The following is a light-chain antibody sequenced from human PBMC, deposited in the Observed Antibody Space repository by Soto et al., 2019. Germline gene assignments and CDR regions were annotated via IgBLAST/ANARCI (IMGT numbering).Light chain of an antibody. Sequence: EIVLTQSPGTLSLSPGERATLSCRASQSVSSSYLAWYQQKPGQAPRLLIYGASSRATGIPDRFSGRGSGTDFTLTISRLEPEVFAVYYCQQYASSPVYTFGQGTKLEIK. CDR1: QSVSSSY. V-gene: IGKV3-20*01. CDR3: QQYASSPVYT. CDR2: GAS. J-gene: IGKJ2*01.